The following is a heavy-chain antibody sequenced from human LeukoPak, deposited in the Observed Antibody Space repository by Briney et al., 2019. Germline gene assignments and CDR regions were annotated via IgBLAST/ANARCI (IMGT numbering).Heavy chain of an antibody. J-gene: IGHJ4*02. CDR2: IIPIFGTA. CDR3: ASRLDYGDYGVFDY. Sequence: APVKVSCKASGGTISSYAISWVRQAPGQGLEWMGGIIPIFGTANYAQKFQGRVTITADESTSTAYMELSSLRSEDTAVYYCASRLDYGDYGVFDYWGQGTLVTVSS. CDR1: GGTISSYA. D-gene: IGHD4-17*01. V-gene: IGHV1-69*13.